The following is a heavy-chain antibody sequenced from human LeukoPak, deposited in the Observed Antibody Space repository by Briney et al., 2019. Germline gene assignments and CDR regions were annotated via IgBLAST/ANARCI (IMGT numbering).Heavy chain of an antibody. D-gene: IGHD2-2*01. J-gene: IGHJ4*02. Sequence: SETLSLACTVSGDSISGFYWSWIRQAAGKGLEWIGHIYTGGSTNYNPSLKSRVTMSVDMSKNHFSLKLRSVTAADTAVYYCARDVVAARGSFDYWGQGTLVTVSS. CDR1: GDSISGFY. V-gene: IGHV4-4*07. CDR3: ARDVVAARGSFDY. CDR2: IYTGGST.